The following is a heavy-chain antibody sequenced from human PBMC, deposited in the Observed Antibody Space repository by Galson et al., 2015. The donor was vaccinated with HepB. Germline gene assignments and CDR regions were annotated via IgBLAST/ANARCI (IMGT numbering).Heavy chain of an antibody. CDR2: ISSSSSTI. D-gene: IGHD3-3*01. Sequence: SLRLSCAASGFTFSSYSMNWVRQAPGKGLEWVSYISSSSSTIYYADSVKGRFTISRDNAKNSLYLQMNSLRDEDTAVYYCAREHHYYDFWSGYYIDYWGQGTLVTVSS. CDR1: GFTFSSYS. V-gene: IGHV3-48*02. CDR3: AREHHYYDFWSGYYIDY. J-gene: IGHJ4*02.